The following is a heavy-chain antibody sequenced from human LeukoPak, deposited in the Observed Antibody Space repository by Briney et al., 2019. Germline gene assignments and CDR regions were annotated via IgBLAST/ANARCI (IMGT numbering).Heavy chain of an antibody. CDR3: ARVRSSGSPLDY. Sequence: TGGSLRLSCAASGFTFSSYAMSWIRQAPGKGLEWVSYISKSGTSTKYADSVKGRFSISRDNAKQSLYLQLNSLTAEDTAVYYCARVRSSGSPLDYWGQGTLVTVSS. V-gene: IGHV3-11*05. J-gene: IGHJ4*02. CDR1: GFTFSSYA. D-gene: IGHD3-10*01. CDR2: ISKSGTST.